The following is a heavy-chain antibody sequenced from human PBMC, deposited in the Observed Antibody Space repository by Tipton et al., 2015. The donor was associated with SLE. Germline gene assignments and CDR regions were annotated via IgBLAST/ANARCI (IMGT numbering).Heavy chain of an antibody. CDR1: GGSFSGYY. J-gene: IGHJ5*02. CDR2: INNSGST. D-gene: IGHD5-24*01. CDR3: ARLMALGWFDP. Sequence: TLSLTCAVYGGSFSGYYWSWIRQPPGKGLEWIGEINNSGSTNYNPSLKSRVTISVDTSKNQFSLKLSSVTAADTAVYYCARLMALGWFDPWGQGTLVTVSS. V-gene: IGHV4-34*01.